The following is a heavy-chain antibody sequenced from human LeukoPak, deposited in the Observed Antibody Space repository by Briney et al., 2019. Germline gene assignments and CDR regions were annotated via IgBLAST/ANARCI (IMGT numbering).Heavy chain of an antibody. V-gene: IGHV1-46*01. Sequence: ASVEVSCKASGYTFTSYYMHWVRQAPGQGLEWMGIINPSGGSTSYAQKFQGRVTMTRDTSTSTVYMELCSLRSEDTAVYYCARVPAAAGTDDAFDIWGQGTMVTVSS. J-gene: IGHJ3*02. CDR3: ARVPAAAGTDDAFDI. D-gene: IGHD6-13*01. CDR2: INPSGGST. CDR1: GYTFTSYY.